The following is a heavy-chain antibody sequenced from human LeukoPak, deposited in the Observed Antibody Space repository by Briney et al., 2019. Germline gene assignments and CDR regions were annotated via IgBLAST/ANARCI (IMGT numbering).Heavy chain of an antibody. Sequence: SVKVSCKASGGTFSSYATSWVRQAPGQGLEWMGGIIPIVGTANYAQKFQGRGAISTDESTSTAYMGLSSLRSEDTALYYCASYSGSSGAAHAFEIWGQGTMVTVSS. D-gene: IGHD3-22*01. CDR2: IIPIVGTA. CDR3: ASYSGSSGAAHAFEI. J-gene: IGHJ3*02. CDR1: GGTFSSYA. V-gene: IGHV1-69*05.